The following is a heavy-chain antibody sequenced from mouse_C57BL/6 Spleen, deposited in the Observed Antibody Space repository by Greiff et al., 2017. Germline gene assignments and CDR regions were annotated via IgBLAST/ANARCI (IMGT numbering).Heavy chain of an antibody. CDR1: GYTFTSYW. J-gene: IGHJ3*01. D-gene: IGHD2-4*01. Sequence: QQSCTASGYTFTSYWMHWVKQRPGRGLEWIGRIDPNSGGTKYNEKFKSKATLTVAKPSSTAYRPRRSLTSEDSAVYYCARGLRGFAYWGQGTLVTVSA. CDR2: IDPNSGGT. CDR3: ARGLRGFAY. V-gene: IGHV1-72*01.